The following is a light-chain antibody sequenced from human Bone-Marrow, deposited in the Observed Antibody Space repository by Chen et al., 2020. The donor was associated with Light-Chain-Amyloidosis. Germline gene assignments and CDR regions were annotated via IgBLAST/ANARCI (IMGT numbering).Light chain of an antibody. CDR2: EVT. Sequence: QSALTQPASVSGSPGQSITISCTGTSSDVGGDNHVSWYQQHPDKAPKLMIYEVTNRPSWVPDRFSGSKSDNTASLTISRLQTEDEADYFCSSYTITNTLVFGNGPRVTVL. CDR3: SSYTITNTLV. CDR1: SSDVGGDNH. J-gene: IGLJ1*01. V-gene: IGLV2-14*01.